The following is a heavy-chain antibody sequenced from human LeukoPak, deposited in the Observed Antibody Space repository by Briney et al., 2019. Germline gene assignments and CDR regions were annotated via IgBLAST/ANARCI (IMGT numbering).Heavy chain of an antibody. V-gene: IGHV4-61*01. J-gene: IGHJ4*02. D-gene: IGHD2-2*01. CDR1: GASFSSCNYY. CDR3: ARNYCTTTRCYPNYFDY. CDR2: IYYSGST. Sequence: PSETLTLTCTVSGASFSSCNYYWSWMRQPPGQGLEWFVYIYYSGSTYYNPSLKSRVTITVDTTKNQFPLKFSSVTDADTAEYFCARNYCTTTRCYPNYFDYWGQGTLVTVSS.